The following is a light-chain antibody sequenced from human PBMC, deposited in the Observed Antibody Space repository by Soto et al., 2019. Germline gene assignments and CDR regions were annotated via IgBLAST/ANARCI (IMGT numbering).Light chain of an antibody. CDR3: QQCCSSPS. CDR2: DTS. J-gene: IGKJ1*01. CDR1: QSVSSSY. V-gene: IGKV3-20*01. Sequence: EIVLTQSPGTLSLSPGERATLSCRASQSVSSSYLAWYQQKPGQAPRLLIYDTSSRATGIPDRFSGSGSGTNFALAISRLEPEDFAEYYCQQCCSSPSFGQGTKVELK.